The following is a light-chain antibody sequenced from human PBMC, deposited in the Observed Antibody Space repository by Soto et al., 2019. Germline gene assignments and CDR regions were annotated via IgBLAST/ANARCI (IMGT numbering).Light chain of an antibody. J-gene: IGKJ1*01. CDR2: AAS. CDR1: QTSSTY. V-gene: IGKV1-39*01. CDR3: QQSVSTPWT. Sequence: DIQMTQSPSSLSASVGDRVTITCRASQTSSTYLNWYQQKVGKAPKLLIYAASSLQGGVPSRFSGSGSGTDFTLTISSLQPEDFATYYCQQSVSTPWTFGQGTNVDIK.